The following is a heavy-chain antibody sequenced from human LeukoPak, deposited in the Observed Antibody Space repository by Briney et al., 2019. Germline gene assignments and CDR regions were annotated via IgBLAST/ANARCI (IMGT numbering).Heavy chain of an antibody. CDR1: GFPFTNAW. J-gene: IGHJ4*02. Sequence: GGSLRLSCAAAGFPFTNAWMTWVRQAPGKGLEWVSSISSSSSYIYYADSVKGRFTISRDNAKNTLYLQMNSLRAEDTAVYYCAKADSSSWYVFGTFDYWGQGTLVTVSS. V-gene: IGHV3-21*04. CDR2: ISSSSSYI. CDR3: AKADSSSWYVFGTFDY. D-gene: IGHD6-13*01.